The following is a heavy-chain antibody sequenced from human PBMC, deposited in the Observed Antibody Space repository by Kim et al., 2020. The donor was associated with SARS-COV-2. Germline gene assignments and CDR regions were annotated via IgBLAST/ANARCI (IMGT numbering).Heavy chain of an antibody. CDR1: GGSFSGYY. V-gene: IGHV4-34*01. D-gene: IGHD4-4*01. CDR2: INHSGST. CDR3: AREEMATVSYGMDV. Sequence: SETLSLTCAVYGGSFSGYYWSWIRQPPGKGLEWIGEINHSGSTNYNPSLKSRVTISVDTSKNQFSLKLSSVTAADTAVYYCAREEMATVSYGMDVWGQGTTVTVSS. J-gene: IGHJ6*02.